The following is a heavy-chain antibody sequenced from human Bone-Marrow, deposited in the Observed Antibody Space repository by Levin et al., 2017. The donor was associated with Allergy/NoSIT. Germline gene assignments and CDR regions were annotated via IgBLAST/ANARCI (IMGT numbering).Heavy chain of an antibody. CDR2: ISASGRTT. Sequence: GGSLRLSCATSGFTFGAYAMSWVRQAPGRGLEWVSAISASGRTTYYADSVKGRFITSRDRSKSTLFLEMNSLRGEDTAVYYWAKEIRVGATKFYYYGMDVWGQGTTVTVSS. CDR3: AKEIRVGATKFYYYGMDV. D-gene: IGHD1-26*01. J-gene: IGHJ6*02. CDR1: GFTFGAYA. V-gene: IGHV3-23*01.